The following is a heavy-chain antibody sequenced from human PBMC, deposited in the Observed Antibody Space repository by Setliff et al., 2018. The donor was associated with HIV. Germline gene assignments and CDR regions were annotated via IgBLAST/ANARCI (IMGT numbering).Heavy chain of an antibody. Sequence: GWSLRLSCAASGFIFSSYEMNWVRQAPGKGLEWVGRIKSKSDDGTTDYAAPVKGRFTISRDDSKNTLYLQMKSLKAEDTAVYYCTTEVFRQWLVGDYWGQGTLVTVS. J-gene: IGHJ4*02. V-gene: IGHV3-15*01. CDR2: IKSKSDDGTT. D-gene: IGHD6-19*01. CDR3: TTEVFRQWLVGDY. CDR1: GFIFSSYE.